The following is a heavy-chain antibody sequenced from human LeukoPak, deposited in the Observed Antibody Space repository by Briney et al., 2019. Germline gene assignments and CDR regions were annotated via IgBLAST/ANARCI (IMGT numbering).Heavy chain of an antibody. V-gene: IGHV4-34*01. CDR1: GGSISSYY. CDR2: INHSGST. Sequence: PSETLSLTCTVSGGSISSYYWSWIRQPPGKGLEWIGEINHSGSTNYNPSLKSRVTISVDTSKNQFSLKLSSVTAADTAVYYCARATANGWGYYYYMDVWGKGTTVTVSS. D-gene: IGHD6-19*01. J-gene: IGHJ6*03. CDR3: ARATANGWGYYYYMDV.